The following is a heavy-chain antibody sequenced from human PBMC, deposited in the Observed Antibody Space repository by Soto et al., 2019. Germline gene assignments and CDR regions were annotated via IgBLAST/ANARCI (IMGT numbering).Heavy chain of an antibody. CDR1: GYTFTSYD. Sequence: QVQLVQSGAAVKKPGASVKVSCKASGYTFTSYDINWVRQATGQGFEWMGWMNPNSGNTGYAQKFQGRVTMTRDTSITSAYMELSSLRTAHTAVYYCAGSPRNWGCDYCCRRSLVTVSA. J-gene: IGHJ4*02. CDR3: AGSPRNWGCDY. V-gene: IGHV1-8*01. D-gene: IGHD7-27*01. CDR2: MNPNSGNT.